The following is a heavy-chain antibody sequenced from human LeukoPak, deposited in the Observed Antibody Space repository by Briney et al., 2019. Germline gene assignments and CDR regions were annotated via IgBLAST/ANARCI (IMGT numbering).Heavy chain of an antibody. CDR1: GFTFSNYD. CDR3: ARDLGESGGYSYGNFGY. Sequence: GGSLRLSCAASGFTFSNYDMHWVRQATGKSLEWVSGIGIAADTYYPGSVKDRFTISRENAKNSLYLQMNSLRAGDTAVYYCARDLGESGGYSYGNFGYWGQGTLVTVSS. V-gene: IGHV3-13*01. D-gene: IGHD5-18*01. CDR2: IGIAADT. J-gene: IGHJ4*02.